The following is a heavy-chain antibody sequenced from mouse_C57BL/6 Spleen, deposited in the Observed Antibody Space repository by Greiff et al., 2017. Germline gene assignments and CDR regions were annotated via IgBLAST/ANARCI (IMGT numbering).Heavy chain of an antibody. CDR2: IDPSDSYT. D-gene: IGHD1-1*01. J-gene: IGHJ1*03. Sequence: QVQLKQPGAELVKPGASVKLSCKASGYTFTSYWMQWVKQRPGQGLEWIGEIDPSDSYTNYNQKFKGKATLTVDTSSSTAYMQLSSLTSEDSAVYYCAMPGYGSSPWYFDVWGTGTTVTVSS. CDR3: AMPGYGSSPWYFDV. V-gene: IGHV1-50*01. CDR1: GYTFTSYW.